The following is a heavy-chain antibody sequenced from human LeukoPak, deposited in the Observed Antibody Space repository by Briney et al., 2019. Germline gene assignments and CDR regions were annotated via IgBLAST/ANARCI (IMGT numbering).Heavy chain of an antibody. CDR2: ISSSGSTT. CDR3: ARVPRSGGSIDY. J-gene: IGHJ4*02. Sequence: GGSLRLSCAASGFTFSDYYMTWIRQAPGKGLEWVSYISSSGSTTHYADSVKGRFTISRDNAKNSLYVQMNNLRAEDTAVYYRARVPRSGGSIDYWGQGTLVTVSS. V-gene: IGHV3-11*01. CDR1: GFTFSDYY. D-gene: IGHD6-19*01.